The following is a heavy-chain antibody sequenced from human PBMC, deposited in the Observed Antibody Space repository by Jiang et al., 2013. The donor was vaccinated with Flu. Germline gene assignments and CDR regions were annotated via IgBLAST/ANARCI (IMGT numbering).Heavy chain of an antibody. V-gene: IGHV4-34*01. CDR3: AREIEGLSV. J-gene: IGHJ6*02. CDR2: INHMEAP. Sequence: EWLGEINHMEAPTTTRPSKSRVTISVDTSKNQFSLKLSSVTAADTAVYYCAREIEGLSVWGQGTTVTVSS. D-gene: IGHD3-3*01.